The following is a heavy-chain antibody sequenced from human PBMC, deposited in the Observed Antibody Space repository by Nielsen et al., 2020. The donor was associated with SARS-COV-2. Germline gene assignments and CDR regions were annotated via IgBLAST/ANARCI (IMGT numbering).Heavy chain of an antibody. CDR2: ISSSGSTI. J-gene: IGHJ4*02. D-gene: IGHD6-13*01. V-gene: IGHV3-48*04. Sequence: GESLKISCAASGFTFSSYGMNWVRQAPGKGLEWVSYISSSGSTIYYADSVKGRFTISRDNAKNSLYLQMNSLRAEDTAVYYCATGGVAAEFYWGQGTLVTVSS. CDR1: GFTFSSYG. CDR3: ATGGVAAEFY.